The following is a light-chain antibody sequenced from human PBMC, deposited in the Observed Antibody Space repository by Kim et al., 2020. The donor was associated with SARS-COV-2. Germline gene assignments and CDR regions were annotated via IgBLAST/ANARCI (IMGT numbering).Light chain of an antibody. CDR2: KAS. CDR1: QSISSW. Sequence: DIQMTQSPSTLSASIGDRVTITCRASQSISSWLAWYQQKPGKAPKLLINKASTLESGVPSRFRGSGSGTEFTLTISSLQPDDLATYYCQQYSLYWTFGQGTKVDIK. J-gene: IGKJ1*01. CDR3: QQYSLYWT. V-gene: IGKV1-5*03.